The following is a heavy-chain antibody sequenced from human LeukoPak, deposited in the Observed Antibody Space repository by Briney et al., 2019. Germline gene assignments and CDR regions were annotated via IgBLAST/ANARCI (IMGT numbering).Heavy chain of an antibody. CDR1: GYTFTVYF. D-gene: IGHD6-13*01. V-gene: IGHV1-2*02. CDR3: ARVRKSSSSNWFDP. CDR2: INPNTGST. Sequence: GASVKVSCKASGYTFTVYFMHWVRQAPGQGLEWMGWINPNTGSTNYAQKFQGRVTMTRDTSISTAYMELSSLRSDDTAVYYCARVRKSSSSNWFDPWGQGTLVTVSS. J-gene: IGHJ5*02.